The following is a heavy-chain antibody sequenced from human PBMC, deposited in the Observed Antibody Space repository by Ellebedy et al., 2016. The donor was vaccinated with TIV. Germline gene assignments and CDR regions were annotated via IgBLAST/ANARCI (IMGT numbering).Heavy chain of an antibody. CDR2: IWSDGSSN. J-gene: IGHJ3*01. V-gene: IGHV3-33*01. CDR1: GFPFPTYV. CDR3: ARGGYCSSTSCAPADAFDV. D-gene: IGHD2-2*01. Sequence: GESLKISCAASGFPFPTYVMHWVRQAPGKGLEWAAVIWSDGSSNYYADSVKGRFTIPGDSSKNTVYLQMTSLRADDTAVYYCARGGYCSSTSCAPADAFDVWGPGTEVTISS.